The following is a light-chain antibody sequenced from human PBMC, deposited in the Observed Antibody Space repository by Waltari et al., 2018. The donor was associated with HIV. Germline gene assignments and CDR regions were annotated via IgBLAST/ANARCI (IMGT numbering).Light chain of an antibody. Sequence: DIQMTQSPSSLSASIGDRVTITCRASQSISGWLAWYQQKPGKAPKLVIDKASSLESGVPSRISGSGSGTEYTLTISSLQPDDYGTYYCQQYKSYPYTFGQGTRLEIK. V-gene: IGKV1-5*03. J-gene: IGKJ2*01. CDR3: QQYKSYPYT. CDR1: QSISGW. CDR2: KAS.